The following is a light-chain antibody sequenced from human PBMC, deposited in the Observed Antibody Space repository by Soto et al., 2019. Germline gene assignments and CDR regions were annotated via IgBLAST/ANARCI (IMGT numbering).Light chain of an antibody. V-gene: IGLV3-1*01. CDR2: QDS. Sequence: SYELTQPPSVSVSPGQTASITCSGDKLGDKYACWYQQKPGQSPVLVIYQDSKRPSGIPERFSGSNSGNTATLTISGTQAMDEADYYCQAWESSAAGVVFGGGTELAVL. CDR1: KLGDKY. J-gene: IGLJ2*01. CDR3: QAWESSAAGVV.